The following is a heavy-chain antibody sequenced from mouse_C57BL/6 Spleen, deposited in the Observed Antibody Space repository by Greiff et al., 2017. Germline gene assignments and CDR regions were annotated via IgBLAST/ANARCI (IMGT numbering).Heavy chain of an antibody. CDR2: IYPSDSET. J-gene: IGHJ3*01. Sequence: QVQLQQPGAELVRPGSSVKLSCKASGFTFTSYWMDWVKQRPGQGLEWIGNIYPSDSETHYNQKFKDKATLTVDKSSSTAYMQLSSLTSEDSAVYYCARGSDYDGWQWFAYWGQGTLVTVSA. CDR3: ARGSDYDGWQWFAY. V-gene: IGHV1-61*01. CDR1: GFTFTSYW. D-gene: IGHD2-4*01.